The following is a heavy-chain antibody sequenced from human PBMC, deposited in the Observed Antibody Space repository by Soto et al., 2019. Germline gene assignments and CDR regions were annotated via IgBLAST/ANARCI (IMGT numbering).Heavy chain of an antibody. J-gene: IGHJ4*02. CDR3: AREGGIAAAGTVNFDY. D-gene: IGHD6-13*01. Sequence: SETLSLTCAVYGGSFSGYYWSWIRQPPGKGLEWIGEINHSGSTNYNPSLKSRVTISVDTSKNQFSLKLSSVTAADTAVYYCAREGGIAAAGTVNFDYWGQGTLVTVSS. CDR2: INHSGST. V-gene: IGHV4-34*01. CDR1: GGSFSGYY.